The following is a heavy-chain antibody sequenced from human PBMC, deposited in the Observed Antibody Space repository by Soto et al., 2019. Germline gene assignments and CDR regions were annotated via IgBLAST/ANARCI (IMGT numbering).Heavy chain of an antibody. CDR1: GFTFSSYS. V-gene: IGHV3-21*01. CDR2: ISSSSSYI. D-gene: IGHD2-15*01. Sequence: EVQLVESGGGLVKPGGSLRLSCAASGFTFSSYSMNWVRQAPGKGLEWVSSISSSSSYIYYADSVKGRFTISRDNAKNSLSLKMNSLRAEDTAVYYCAREGCSGGSCYSVFGYWGQGTLVTVSS. J-gene: IGHJ4*02. CDR3: AREGCSGGSCYSVFGY.